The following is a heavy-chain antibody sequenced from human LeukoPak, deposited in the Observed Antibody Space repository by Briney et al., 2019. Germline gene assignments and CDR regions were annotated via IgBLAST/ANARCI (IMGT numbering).Heavy chain of an antibody. CDR1: GGSFSGYY. D-gene: IGHD2-2*01. CDR2: INHSGST. Sequence: SETLSLTCAVYGGSFSGYYWSWIRQPPGKGLEWIGEINHSGSTNYNPSLKSRVTISVDTSKNQFSLKLSSVTAADTAVYYCARRPDIVVVPADPYYFDYWGQGTLVTVSS. CDR3: ARRPDIVVVPADPYYFDY. J-gene: IGHJ4*02. V-gene: IGHV4-34*01.